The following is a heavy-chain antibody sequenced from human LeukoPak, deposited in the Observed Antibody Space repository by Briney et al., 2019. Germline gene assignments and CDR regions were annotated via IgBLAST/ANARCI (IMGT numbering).Heavy chain of an antibody. D-gene: IGHD3-10*01. CDR3: ARLLGFGELSNWLDP. CDR1: GGSISSYY. J-gene: IGHJ5*02. Sequence: SETLSLTCTVSGGSISSYYWSWIRQPPGKGLEWIGYIYYSGSTNYNPSLKSRVTISVDTSKNQFSLKLSSVTAADTAVYYCARLLGFGELSNWLDPRGQGTLVTVSS. CDR2: IYYSGST. V-gene: IGHV4-59*08.